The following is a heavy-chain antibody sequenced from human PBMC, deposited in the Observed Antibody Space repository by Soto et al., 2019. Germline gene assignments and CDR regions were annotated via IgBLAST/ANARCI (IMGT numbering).Heavy chain of an antibody. CDR2: VYYSGST. CDR3: ARDASGTYDKAQFDP. CDR1: GGSIKSGTYY. J-gene: IGHJ5*02. D-gene: IGHD3-10*01. V-gene: IGHV4-31*03. Sequence: QVQLQESGPGLVKPSQTLSLTCTVSGGSIKSGTYYWSWIRQHPGKGLEWIGYVYYSGSTYYNPSLKSRVTISIDTSKNQFSLTLNSVTAADTAVYYCARDASGTYDKAQFDPWGQGTLVTVSS.